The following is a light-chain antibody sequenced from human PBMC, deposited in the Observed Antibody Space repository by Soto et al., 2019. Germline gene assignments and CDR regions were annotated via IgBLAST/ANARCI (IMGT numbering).Light chain of an antibody. CDR3: MQALQTPPWT. CDR1: QSVSNNY. Sequence: EIVLTQSPGTLSLSPGERATLSCRASQSVSNNYLAWYQQKPGQAPRLLIYGASNRATGIPDRFSGSGSGTDFTLKISRVEAEDVGVYYCMQALQTPPWTFGQGTKVEIK. V-gene: IGKV3-20*01. CDR2: GAS. J-gene: IGKJ1*01.